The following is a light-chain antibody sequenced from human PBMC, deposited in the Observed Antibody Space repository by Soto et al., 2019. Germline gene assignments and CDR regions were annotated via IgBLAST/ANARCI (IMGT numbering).Light chain of an antibody. CDR3: QSYDSGLSAVL. CDR2: ANS. J-gene: IGLJ7*02. Sequence: QSVLAQPPSVSGAPGQSVTISCTGSGSNIGAGYEVHWYQHLPGRAPKLLIYANSDRPSGVPDRFFGSRSGTSASLAITRLQAEDEADYYCQSYDSGLSAVLFGGGTQQTAL. CDR1: GSNIGAGYE. V-gene: IGLV1-40*01.